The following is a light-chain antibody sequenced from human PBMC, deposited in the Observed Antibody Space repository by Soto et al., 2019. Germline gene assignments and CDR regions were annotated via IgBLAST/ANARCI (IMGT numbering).Light chain of an antibody. Sequence: GDRVPITCRASQGISSALAWYQQKPGKAPMLLIYDASSLESGVPLRFSGSGSGTDFILTISSLQSEDFATYYCQQCNNYPLTFGGGTKVEIK. CDR1: QGISSA. V-gene: IGKV1D-13*01. CDR2: DAS. CDR3: QQCNNYPLT. J-gene: IGKJ4*01.